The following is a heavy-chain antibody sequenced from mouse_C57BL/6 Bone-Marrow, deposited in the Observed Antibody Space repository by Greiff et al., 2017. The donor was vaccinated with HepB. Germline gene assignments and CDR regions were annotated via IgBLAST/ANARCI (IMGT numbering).Heavy chain of an antibody. CDR3: ARDPYYYGSKWFAY. V-gene: IGHV5-4*01. CDR1: GFTFSSYA. CDR2: ISDGGSYT. J-gene: IGHJ3*01. Sequence: EVHLVESGGGLVKPGGSLKLSCAASGFTFSSYAMSWVRQTPEKRLEWVATISDGGSYTYYPDNVKGRFTISRDNAKNNLYLQMSHLKSEDTAMYYCARDPYYYGSKWFAYWGQGTLVTVSA. D-gene: IGHD1-1*01.